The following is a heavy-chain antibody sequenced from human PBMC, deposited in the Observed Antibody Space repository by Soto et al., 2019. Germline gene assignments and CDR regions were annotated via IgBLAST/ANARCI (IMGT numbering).Heavy chain of an antibody. CDR1: GFTFDNYG. D-gene: IGHD4-17*01. CDR3: AGGDYGDSIDF. CDR2: ISYDDSYR. Sequence: QVHLVESGGGVVQPGKSLRLSCAASGFTFDNYGMLWVRQAAGKGLEWVALISYDDSYRYYTNSVRGRFTISRDNSKNMVFLHMNSLQGDDTAVYYCAGGDYGDSIDFWGQGTLVTVSS. V-gene: IGHV3-33*01. J-gene: IGHJ4*02.